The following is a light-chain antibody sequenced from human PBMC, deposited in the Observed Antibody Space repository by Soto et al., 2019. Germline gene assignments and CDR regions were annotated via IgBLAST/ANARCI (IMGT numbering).Light chain of an antibody. CDR3: QQYNNWPPIT. V-gene: IGKV3-20*01. J-gene: IGKJ5*01. Sequence: EIVWTQSPGTLSLSPGERSTPSCRASQSVSSSYLAWYQQKPGQAPRLLIHGASSRATGIPDRFSGSGSGTEFTLTISSLQSEDFAVYYCQQYNNWPPITFGQGTRLEIK. CDR1: QSVSSSY. CDR2: GAS.